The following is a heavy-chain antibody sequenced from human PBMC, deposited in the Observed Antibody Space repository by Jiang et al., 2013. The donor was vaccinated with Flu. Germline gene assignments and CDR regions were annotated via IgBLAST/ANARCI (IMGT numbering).Heavy chain of an antibody. D-gene: IGHD3-16*02. J-gene: IGHJ4*02. V-gene: IGHV1-18*04. CDR2: ISAHNGNT. CDR3: AAYDYVSGSYRYDF. CDR1: DYTFSNLG. Sequence: QLVESGGEVKKPGASVKVSCKASDYTFSNLGINWVRQAPGQGLEWMGWISAHNGNTKYAQNLQGRVTMTADTSTSTAYMELGSLRSDDSAVYYCAAYDYVSGSYRYDFWGQGTLVTVSS.